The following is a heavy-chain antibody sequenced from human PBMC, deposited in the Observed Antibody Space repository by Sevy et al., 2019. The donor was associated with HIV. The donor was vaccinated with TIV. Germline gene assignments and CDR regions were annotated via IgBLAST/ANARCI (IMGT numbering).Heavy chain of an antibody. D-gene: IGHD3-16*01. CDR3: ARRGESQRDLDY. CDR2: IGGSAGST. Sequence: GGSLRLSCAASGFTFSSYAMNWVRQAPGKGLQWVSGIGGSAGSTYYAHSVKGRFSISRDNSKNTLYLLMDNLRAEDTAVYYCARRGESQRDLDYWGQGTLVTVSS. J-gene: IGHJ4*02. CDR1: GFTFSSYA. V-gene: IGHV3-23*01.